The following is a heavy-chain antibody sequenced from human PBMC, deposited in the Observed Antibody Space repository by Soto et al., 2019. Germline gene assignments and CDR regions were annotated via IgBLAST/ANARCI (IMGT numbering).Heavy chain of an antibody. D-gene: IGHD2-21*01. J-gene: IGHJ6*01. V-gene: IGHV1-3*04. CDR3: LRDGGDCGGRLPYHFLLGLEV. CDR2: INIGSDRT. Sequence: ASVKVSCKTSGYDFSSYAMHWVRQAPGQRLEWMGWINIGSDRTEYSQNLQDRITITRDTSASTVYMDLSSLKSEDTSVYFCLRDGGDCGGRLPYHFLLGLEVWEPGTMVKVSS. CDR1: GYDFSSYA.